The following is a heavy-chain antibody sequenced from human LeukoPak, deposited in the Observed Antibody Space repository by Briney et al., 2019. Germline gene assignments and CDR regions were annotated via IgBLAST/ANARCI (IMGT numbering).Heavy chain of an antibody. CDR2: INHSGST. CDR1: GGSFSGYY. J-gene: IGHJ4*02. CDR3: ARAGSFRLTTTL. Sequence: PSETLSLTCAVYGGSFSGYYWSWIRQPPGKGLEWIGEINHSGSTNYNPSLKSRVTISVDTSKNQFSLKLSSVTAADTALYYCARAGSFRLTTTLWGQGTLVTVSS. D-gene: IGHD4-17*01. V-gene: IGHV4-34*01.